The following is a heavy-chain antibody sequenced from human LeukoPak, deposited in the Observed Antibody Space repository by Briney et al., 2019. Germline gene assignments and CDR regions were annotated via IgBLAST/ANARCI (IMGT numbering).Heavy chain of an antibody. CDR2: INHSGST. V-gene: IGHV4-34*01. CDR3: ARSYGFHGEYYFDY. Sequence: SETLSLTCAVYGGSISGYYWSWIRQPPGKGLEWIGEINHSGSTNYNPSLKSRVTISVDTSKNKFSLKLSSVTAADTAVYYCARSYGFHGEYYFDYWGQGTLVTVSS. D-gene: IGHD5-18*01. CDR1: GGSISGYY. J-gene: IGHJ4*02.